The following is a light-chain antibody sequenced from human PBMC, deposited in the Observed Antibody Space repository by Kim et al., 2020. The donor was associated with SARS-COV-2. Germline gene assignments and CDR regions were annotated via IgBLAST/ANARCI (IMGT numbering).Light chain of an antibody. CDR2: GAS. CDR1: QTVTRNS. CDR3: QQYGSSPYT. J-gene: IGKJ2*01. Sequence: LSPGERTTLACRASQTVTRNSLAWYQQKPGRAPRLLIYGASSRPGGIPDRFSGSGSGTDFTLTINRLEPEDFAVYYCQQYGSSPYTFGQGTKLEIK. V-gene: IGKV3-20*01.